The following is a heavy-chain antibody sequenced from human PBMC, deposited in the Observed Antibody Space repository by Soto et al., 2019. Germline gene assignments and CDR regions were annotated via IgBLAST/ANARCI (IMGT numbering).Heavy chain of an antibody. CDR3: TTSDYGDVLFAY. Sequence: GGSLRLSCTASGFTFGDYAMSWFRQAPGKGLEWVGFIRSKAYGGTTEYAASVKGRFTISRDDSKSIAYLQMNSLKTEDTAVYYCTTSDYGDVLFAYWGQGTLVTVSS. J-gene: IGHJ4*02. CDR2: IRSKAYGGTT. CDR1: GFTFGDYA. V-gene: IGHV3-49*03. D-gene: IGHD4-17*01.